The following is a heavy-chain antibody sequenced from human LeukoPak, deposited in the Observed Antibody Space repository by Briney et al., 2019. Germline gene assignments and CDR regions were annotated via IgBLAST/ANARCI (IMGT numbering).Heavy chain of an antibody. V-gene: IGHV4-59*01. J-gene: IGHJ4*02. Sequence: KTSENLSLTCTVSGVSISGYYWSWIRQRPGKGLEWIGFCHYSGRANYNPSLNSRVSISLDTSKNQFYLRLRSVTAADTAVYYCARGEPTGRAGIGFDYWGQGTLVTVSS. CDR1: GVSISGYY. CDR3: ARGEPTGRAGIGFDY. CDR2: CHYSGRA. D-gene: IGHD1-14*01.